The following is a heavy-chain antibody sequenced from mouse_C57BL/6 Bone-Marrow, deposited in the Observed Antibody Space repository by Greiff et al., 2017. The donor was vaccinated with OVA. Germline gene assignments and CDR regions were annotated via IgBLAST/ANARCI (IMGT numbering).Heavy chain of an antibody. J-gene: IGHJ2*01. V-gene: IGHV3-6*01. CDR3: ARERALYGSSYDFDY. D-gene: IGHD1-1*01. CDR1: GYSITSGYY. Sequence: EVKLMESGPGLVKPSQSLSLTCSVTGYSITSGYYWNWIRQFPGNKLEWMGYISYDGSNNYNPSLKNRISITRDTSKNQFFLKLNSVTTEDTATYYCARERALYGSSYDFDYWGQGTTLTVSS. CDR2: ISYDGSN.